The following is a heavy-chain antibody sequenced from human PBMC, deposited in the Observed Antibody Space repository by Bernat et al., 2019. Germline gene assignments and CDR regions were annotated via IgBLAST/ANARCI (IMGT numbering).Heavy chain of an antibody. CDR2: INPSGGST. CDR3: ARTAQYSSSYNSRNFDY. V-gene: IGHV1-46*01. D-gene: IGHD6-6*01. Sequence: QVQLVQSGAEVKKPGASVKVSCKASGYTFTSYYMHWVRQAPGQGLEWMGIINPSGGSTSYAQKFQGRVTMTRDTSTSTVYMELRSLRSEDTAVYCCARTAQYSSSYNSRNFDYWGQGTLVTVSS. J-gene: IGHJ4*02. CDR1: GYTFTSYY.